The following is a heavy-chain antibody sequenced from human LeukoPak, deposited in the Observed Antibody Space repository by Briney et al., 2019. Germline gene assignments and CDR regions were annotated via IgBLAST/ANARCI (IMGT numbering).Heavy chain of an antibody. D-gene: IGHD6-19*01. CDR3: AREVSSGWSLRGYYFDY. CDR2: IYYSGST. Sequence: PSETLSLTCTVSGGSVSSGSYYWSWIRQPPGKGLEWIGYIYYSGSTKYNPSLKSRVTISVDTSKNQFSLKLSSVTAADTAVYYCAREVSSGWSLRGYYFDYWGQGTLVTDSS. V-gene: IGHV4-61*01. J-gene: IGHJ4*02. CDR1: GGSVSSGSYY.